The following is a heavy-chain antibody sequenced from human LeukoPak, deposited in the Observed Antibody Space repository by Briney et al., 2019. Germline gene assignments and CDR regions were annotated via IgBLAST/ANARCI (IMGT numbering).Heavy chain of an antibody. CDR3: ARDTGIYSSGPKSVFDY. CDR2: IIPIFCIA. V-gene: IGHV1-69*04. CDR1: GGTFSSYA. D-gene: IGHD6-19*01. Sequence: ASVKVSCKASGGTFSSYAIGWVRQAPGQGLEWMGRIIPIFCIANYAQKFQGRVTITADKSTSTAYMELSSLRSEDTAVYYCARDTGIYSSGPKSVFDYWGQGTLVTVSS. J-gene: IGHJ4*02.